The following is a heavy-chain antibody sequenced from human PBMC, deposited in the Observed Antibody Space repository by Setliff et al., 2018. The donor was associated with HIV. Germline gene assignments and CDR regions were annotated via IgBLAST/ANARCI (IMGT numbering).Heavy chain of an antibody. D-gene: IGHD7-27*01. V-gene: IGHV4-59*08. J-gene: IGHJ6*03. CDR3: ARHPTNWGSTGYYYYYMDV. CDR1: GGSISSHY. Sequence: SSETLSLTCTVSGGSISSHYWSRIRQPPGKGLEWIGYIYYSGRTNYNPSLKSRVTISVDTSKNQFSLKLTSVTAADTAVYYCARHPTNWGSTGYYYYYMDVWGKGTTVTVSS. CDR2: IYYSGRT.